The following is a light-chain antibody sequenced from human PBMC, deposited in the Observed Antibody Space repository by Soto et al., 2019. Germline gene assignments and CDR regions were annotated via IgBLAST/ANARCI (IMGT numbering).Light chain of an antibody. V-gene: IGKV3-20*01. CDR2: GAS. Sequence: EIVLTQSPGTLSLSPGERATLSCRASQSVSSSYLAWYQQKPGQAPRLLIHGASSRATGIPDRFSGSGSGTDFTLTISRLEPEDFAVYYCQQYGRSPRTFGQGTKVDIK. CDR1: QSVSSSY. CDR3: QQYGRSPRT. J-gene: IGKJ1*01.